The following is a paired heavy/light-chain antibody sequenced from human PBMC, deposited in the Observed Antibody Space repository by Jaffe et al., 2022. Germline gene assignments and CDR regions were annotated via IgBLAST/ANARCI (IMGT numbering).Light chain of an antibody. CDR3: QHFNSYPYS. Sequence: DIQMTQSPSTLSASVGDRVTITCRASQSISSWLAWYQQKPGKAPKLLIYKASSLESGVPSRFSGSGFGTEFTLTISSLQPDDLATYYCQHFNSYPYSFGQGTKLEIK. V-gene: IGKV1-5*03. J-gene: IGKJ2*03. CDR2: KAS. CDR1: QSISSW.
Heavy chain of an antibody. D-gene: IGHD2-15*01. CDR3: ARLPYCGSGVCSPSSNFPTSHY. V-gene: IGHV1-46*01. J-gene: IGHJ4*02. Sequence: QVQLVQSGADVKEPGASVKLSCEASGYTFINYYIHWVRQAPGQGLEWMGIINPSDGTSYSAQKFQGRITMTRDTSTSTVYMGLGSLTSADTAMYYCARLPYCGSGVCSPSSNFPTSHYWGQGALVTVSS. CDR2: INPSDGTS. CDR1: GYTFINYY.